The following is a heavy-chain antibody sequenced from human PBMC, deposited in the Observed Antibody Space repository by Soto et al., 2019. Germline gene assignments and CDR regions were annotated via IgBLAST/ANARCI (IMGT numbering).Heavy chain of an antibody. CDR2: ISSNGGST. D-gene: IGHD3-22*01. CDR1: GFTFSSYA. V-gene: IGHV3-64*01. J-gene: IGHJ4*02. CDR3: ARGGRGYFTEAPAGFDY. Sequence: GGSLRLSCAASGFTFSSYAMHWVRQAPGKGLEYVSAISSNGGSTYYANSVKGRFTISRDNSKNTLYLQMGSLRAEDMAVYYCARGGRGYFTEAPAGFDYWGQGTLVTVSS.